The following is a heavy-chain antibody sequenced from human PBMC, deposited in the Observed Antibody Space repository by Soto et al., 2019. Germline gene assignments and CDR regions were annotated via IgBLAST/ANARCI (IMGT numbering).Heavy chain of an antibody. J-gene: IGHJ3*01. Sequence: QVQLVQSGAEVKKPGSSVKVSCKASGGTFSSYAISWVRQAPGQGLEWMGGIIPIFGTANYAQKFQGRVTITADESTSTADMELSSLRAEDTAVYYCARAVHYYDNPDAFDLWGQGTMVTVSS. CDR3: ARAVHYYDNPDAFDL. D-gene: IGHD3-22*01. CDR2: IIPIFGTA. CDR1: GGTFSSYA. V-gene: IGHV1-69*12.